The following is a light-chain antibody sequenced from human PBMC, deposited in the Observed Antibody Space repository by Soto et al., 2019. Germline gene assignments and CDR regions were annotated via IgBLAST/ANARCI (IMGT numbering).Light chain of an antibody. CDR2: WAS. Sequence: DIQMTQSPSSLSASVGDRVAITCRASQSISSYLNWYQQKPGQPPKLLIYWASTRESGVPDRFSGSGSGTDFTLSISNLQPEDFATYYCQQTYRTPLTFGGGTKVDIK. J-gene: IGKJ4*01. CDR3: QQTYRTPLT. V-gene: IGKV1-39*01. CDR1: QSISSY.